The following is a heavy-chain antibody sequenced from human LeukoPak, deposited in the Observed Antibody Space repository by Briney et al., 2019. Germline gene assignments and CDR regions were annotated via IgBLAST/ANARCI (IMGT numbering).Heavy chain of an antibody. CDR1: GYSISSGYY. J-gene: IGHJ4*02. CDR3: ARDLPYSSGWSYYFDY. CDR2: IYHSGST. V-gene: IGHV4-38-2*02. Sequence: PSETLSLTCTVSGYSISSGYYWGWIRQPPGKGLEWIGSIYHSGSTYYSPSLKSRVTISVDTSKNQFSLKLSSVTAADTAVYYCARDLPYSSGWSYYFDYWGQGTLVTISS. D-gene: IGHD6-19*01.